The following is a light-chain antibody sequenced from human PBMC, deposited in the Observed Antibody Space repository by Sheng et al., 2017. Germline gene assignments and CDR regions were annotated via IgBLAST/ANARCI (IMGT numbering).Light chain of an antibody. CDR2: KTS. V-gene: IGKV1-5*03. J-gene: IGKJ1*01. CDR1: QSIGDW. Sequence: DNQMTQSPSTQSASIGDRVTITCRASQSIGDWLAWYQQKPGKAPNLIIYKTSTLQSGVPSRFSGSGSGTEFTLTISNLQPDDFATYYCQQYSLCWTFGQGTKVEMK. CDR3: QQYSLCWT.